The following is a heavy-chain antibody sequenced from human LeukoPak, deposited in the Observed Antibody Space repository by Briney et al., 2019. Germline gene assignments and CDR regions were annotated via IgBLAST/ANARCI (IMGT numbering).Heavy chain of an antibody. CDR2: ISGSGNGT. D-gene: IGHD2-15*01. CDR3: AKAPGGFCSGGTCYLPY. V-gene: IGHV3-23*01. Sequence: GGSLRLSCTASGFTFRTYAMNWVRQAPGKGLEWLSGISGSGNGTYYADSVKGRFIISRDNSKNMVYLQMNSLTVEDTAVYYCAKAPGGFCSGGTCYLPYWGQGTLVTVSS. J-gene: IGHJ4*02. CDR1: GFTFRTYA.